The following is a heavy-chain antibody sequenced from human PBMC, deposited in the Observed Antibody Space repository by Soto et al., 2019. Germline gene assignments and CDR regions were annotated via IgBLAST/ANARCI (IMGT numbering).Heavy chain of an antibody. J-gene: IGHJ4*02. CDR3: ATAHTSGWYLFDY. V-gene: IGHV1-69*06. Sequence: SVKVSCKASGGSFSTLGINWVRQAPGQGLEWMGGIIPLFGKARYAETSQGRVTITADTSTGTAYMEVSSLRSDDTAVFYCATAHTSGWYLFDYWGPGTLVTVSS. CDR1: GGSFSTLG. CDR2: IIPLFGKA. D-gene: IGHD6-19*01.